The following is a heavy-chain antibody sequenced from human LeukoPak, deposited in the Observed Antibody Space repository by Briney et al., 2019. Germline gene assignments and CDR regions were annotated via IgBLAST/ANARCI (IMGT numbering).Heavy chain of an antibody. CDR3: TRGVSGDYQEGDFDI. V-gene: IGHV1-8*01. Sequence: ASVKVSCKASGYSFTSHDINWVRQATGQGLEWMGWMNPNIGNTGYARKFQGRVTMTRNTSISTAYMELSSLTSEDTAVYYCTRGVSGDYQEGDFDIWGQGTMVTVSS. D-gene: IGHD3-22*01. J-gene: IGHJ3*02. CDR2: MNPNIGNT. CDR1: GYSFTSHD.